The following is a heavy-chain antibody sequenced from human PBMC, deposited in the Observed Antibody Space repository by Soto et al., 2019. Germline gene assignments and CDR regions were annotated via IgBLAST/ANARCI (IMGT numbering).Heavy chain of an antibody. J-gene: IGHJ6*02. CDR2: VYSTGAT. V-gene: IGHV4-59*08. CDR1: SGPTSSHN. Sequence: QVQLQQSGPGLVKPSETLSLTCSVSSGPTSSHNWGWIRQTPGRGLEWIGYVYSTGATSYNPSLTRRVTIAADTSTNHTSLTLTPVTAADTAVYYCVRQGIGNLHGLVDVWGQGTTVSVSS. D-gene: IGHD1-1*01. CDR3: VRQGIGNLHGLVDV.